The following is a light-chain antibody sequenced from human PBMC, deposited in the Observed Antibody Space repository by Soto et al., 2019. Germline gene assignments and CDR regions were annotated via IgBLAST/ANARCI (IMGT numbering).Light chain of an antibody. V-gene: IGKV3-15*01. J-gene: IGKJ4*01. Sequence: EIVVTQSPATLSVSPGERATLSCRASQSVGNNFAWYQQKPGQAPGLLIFATSTRATVVPARFSGSGSGTEFTLAISSLQSEDFAVYYCQPYGDWPLTFGGGAKVEIE. CDR1: QSVGNN. CDR2: ATS. CDR3: QPYGDWPLT.